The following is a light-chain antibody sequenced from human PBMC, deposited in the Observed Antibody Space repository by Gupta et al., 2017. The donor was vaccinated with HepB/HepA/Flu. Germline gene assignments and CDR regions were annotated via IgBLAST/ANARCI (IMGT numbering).Light chain of an antibody. CDR1: QSVLYSSNNENY. V-gene: IGKV4-1*01. Sequence: DIEMTQFPDSLAVSLGERATINCKSSQSVLYSSNNENYLAWYQQKPGQPPKLLIYWASARESGVPDRFSGSGSGTDFSLTISSLQAEDVAVYYCQQYDSIPVTFGGGTKVEIK. CDR2: WAS. J-gene: IGKJ4*01. CDR3: QQYDSIPVT.